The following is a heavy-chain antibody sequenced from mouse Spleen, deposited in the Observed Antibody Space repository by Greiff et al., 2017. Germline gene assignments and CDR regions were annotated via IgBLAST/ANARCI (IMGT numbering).Heavy chain of an antibody. Sequence: EVQLQQSGPGLVKPSQSLSLTCSVTGYSITSGYYWNWIRQFPGNKLEWMGYISYDGSNNYNPSLKNRISITRDTSKNQFFLKLNSVTTEDTATYYCAIYYGPSFAYWGQGTLVTVSA. CDR1: GYSITSGYY. D-gene: IGHD2-1*01. CDR3: AIYYGPSFAY. CDR2: ISYDGSN. V-gene: IGHV3-6*01. J-gene: IGHJ3*01.